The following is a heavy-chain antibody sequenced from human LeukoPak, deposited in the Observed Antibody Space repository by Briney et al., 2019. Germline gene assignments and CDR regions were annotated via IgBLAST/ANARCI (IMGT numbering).Heavy chain of an antibody. CDR1: GFTFTNAW. V-gene: IGHV3-15*01. Sequence: GGSLRLSCAASGFTFTNAWMSWVRQAPGKGLEWVGRIKSKTDGGTTDYAAPVKGRFTISRDDSKDTLYLQMNNLKPEDTGVYYCTIDYDYAWGSYRLGFWGQGSLLTVSS. CDR2: IKSKTDGGTT. CDR3: TIDYDYAWGSYRLGF. J-gene: IGHJ4*02. D-gene: IGHD3-16*02.